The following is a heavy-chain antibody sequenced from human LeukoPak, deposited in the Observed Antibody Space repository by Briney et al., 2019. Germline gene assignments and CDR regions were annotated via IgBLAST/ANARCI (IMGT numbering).Heavy chain of an antibody. J-gene: IGHJ4*02. CDR2: IYPGDSDT. Sequence: GSLKISCKGSGYSFSSYWIGWVRQMLGKGLEWMGIIYPGDSDTSYSPSFQGQVTISADTSISTAYLQWSSLKASDTAMYYCARLENGDYGNCCWGQGTLVTVSS. CDR1: GYSFSSYW. V-gene: IGHV5-51*01. D-gene: IGHD4-17*01. CDR3: ARLENGDYGNCC.